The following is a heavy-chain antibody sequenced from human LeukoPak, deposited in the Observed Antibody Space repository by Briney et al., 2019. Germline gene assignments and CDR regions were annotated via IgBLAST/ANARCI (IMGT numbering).Heavy chain of an antibody. CDR3: ATTLYSGIYGDAFDI. CDR2: IYSGDSET. D-gene: IGHD1-26*01. V-gene: IGHV5-51*01. J-gene: IGHJ3*02. CDR1: GYIFTTYW. Sequence: GESLKISCRASGYIFTTYWIGWVRQMPGKGLEWMGIIYSGDSETRYSPSFQGQVTISVDKSISTAYLQWSSLKALDTAMYYCATTLYSGIYGDAFDIWGQGTMVTVSS.